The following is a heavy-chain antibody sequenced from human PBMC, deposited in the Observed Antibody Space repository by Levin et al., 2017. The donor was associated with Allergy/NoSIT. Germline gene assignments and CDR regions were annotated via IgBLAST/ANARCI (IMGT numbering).Heavy chain of an antibody. D-gene: IGHD2-15*01. J-gene: IGHJ2*01. CDR3: AKDSLHEEVSANFWYFDL. CDR2: ISGSGGST. Sequence: SLLLSFSSSFLPFLLSSLNWVRRAPGKGLEWVSVISGSGGSTFYADPVKGRFTISIDNSKKTVFLQMHRLRVEDTAIYYCAKDSLHEEVSANFWYFDLWGRGTLVTVSS. CDR1: FLPFLLSS. V-gene: IGHV3-23*01.